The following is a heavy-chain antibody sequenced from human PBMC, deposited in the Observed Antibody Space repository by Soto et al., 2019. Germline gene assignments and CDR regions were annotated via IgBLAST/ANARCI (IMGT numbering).Heavy chain of an antibody. CDR1: GGSMSSGDYY. CDR3: AIDAPGAAPY. J-gene: IGHJ4*02. Sequence: QVQLQESGPGLVKPSQTLSLTCAVSGGSMSSGDYYWNWIRQHPEKGLEWIGYINYRGSTFYNPSLKSRVTISVDTSKNQFSMKLTSVTAADTAMYYCAIDAPGAAPYWGQGTLVTVSS. D-gene: IGHD6-13*01. CDR2: INYRGST. V-gene: IGHV4-31*11.